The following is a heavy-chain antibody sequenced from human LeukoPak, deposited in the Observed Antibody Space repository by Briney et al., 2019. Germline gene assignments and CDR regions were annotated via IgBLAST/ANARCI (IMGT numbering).Heavy chain of an antibody. CDR2: IIPILGIA. J-gene: IGHJ4*02. V-gene: IGHV1-69*04. Sequence: GASVKVSCKASGGTFSSYAISWVRQAPGQGLEWMGRIIPILGIANYAQKFQGRVTITADKSTSTAYMELSSLRSEDTAVYYCARAGGSYYDSSGYPTQFDYWGQGTLVTVSS. CDR3: ARAGGSYYDSSGYPTQFDY. D-gene: IGHD3-22*01. CDR1: GGTFSSYA.